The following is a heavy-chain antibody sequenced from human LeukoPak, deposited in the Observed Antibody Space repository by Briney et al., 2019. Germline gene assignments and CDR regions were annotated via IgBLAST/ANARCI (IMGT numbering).Heavy chain of an antibody. CDR1: GFTFSSYW. CDR2: IKQDGSEK. Sequence: GGSLRLSCAAPGFTFSSYWMSWVRQAPGKGLEWVANIKQDGSEKYYVDSVKGRFTISRDNSKNSLYLQMNSLRAEDTAVYYCARDAQYYDFWSGYYDYYYYMDVWGKGTTVTVSS. D-gene: IGHD3-3*01. CDR3: ARDAQYYDFWSGYYDYYYYMDV. J-gene: IGHJ6*03. V-gene: IGHV3-7*01.